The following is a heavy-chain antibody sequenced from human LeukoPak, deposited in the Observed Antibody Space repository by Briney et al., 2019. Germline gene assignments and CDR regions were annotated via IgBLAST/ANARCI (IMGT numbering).Heavy chain of an antibody. V-gene: IGHV4-59*01. CDR3: ARDGGFEAAAGSAFDI. CDR2: TYYSGST. CDR1: GGSISSYY. Sequence: SETLSLTCTVSGGSISSYYWSWIRQPPGKGLEWIGYTYYSGSTNYNPSLKSRVTISVDTSKNQFSLKLSSVTAADTAVYYCARDGGFEAAAGSAFDIWGQGTMVTVSS. D-gene: IGHD6-13*01. J-gene: IGHJ3*02.